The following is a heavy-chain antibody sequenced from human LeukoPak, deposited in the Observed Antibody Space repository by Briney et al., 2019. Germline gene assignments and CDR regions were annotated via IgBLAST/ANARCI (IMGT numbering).Heavy chain of an antibody. CDR2: IYYSGST. Sequence: SETLSPTCTVSGGSISSYYWNWIRQPPGKGLEYIGYIYYSGSTNYNPFLKSRVTISVDTSKNQFSLKLSSVTAADTAVYYCARGKVLGIGSRYYFDYWGQGTLVTVSS. D-gene: IGHD7-27*01. J-gene: IGHJ4*02. V-gene: IGHV4-59*01. CDR3: ARGKVLGIGSRYYFDY. CDR1: GGSISSYY.